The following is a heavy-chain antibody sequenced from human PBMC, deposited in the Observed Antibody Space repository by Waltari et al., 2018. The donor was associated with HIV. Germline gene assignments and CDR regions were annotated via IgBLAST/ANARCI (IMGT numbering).Heavy chain of an antibody. CDR3: ATGPDHYCDF. CDR2: IFPSDSTT. Sequence: EVQLEQSGAEMKKPGESLRISCKGSGYNFSRYWISWVRQIPGKGLEWMGIIFPSDSTTRYSPSFRGQVTISADKSIKTTYLQWTTLKASDSAIYYCATGPDHYCDFWGQGTQVTVSS. CDR1: GYNFSRYW. V-gene: IGHV5-51*01. J-gene: IGHJ4*02. D-gene: IGHD4-4*01.